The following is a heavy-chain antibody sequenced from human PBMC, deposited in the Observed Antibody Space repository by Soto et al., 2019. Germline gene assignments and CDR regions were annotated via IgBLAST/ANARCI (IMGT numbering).Heavy chain of an antibody. CDR1: GFTLSKYW. J-gene: IGHJ2*01. V-gene: IGHV3-7*05. CDR3: AGTHLRETSGSRHFDF. Sequence: EVQLVESGGGLVQPGGSLRLSCAASGFTLSKYWMAWVRQAPGKGLEWVSNINQAGSEKHYVDSAKGLFTISRDNAKSSLYLQMNSLSAEDTAVFYLAGTHLRETSGSRHFDFWGRGTLVAVSS. D-gene: IGHD3-22*01. CDR2: INQAGSEK.